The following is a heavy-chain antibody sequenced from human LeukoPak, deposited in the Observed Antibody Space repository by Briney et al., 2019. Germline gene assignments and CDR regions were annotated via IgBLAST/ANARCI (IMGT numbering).Heavy chain of an antibody. CDR1: GFTVKNNY. Sequence: GGSLRLSCAVSGFTVKNNYMTWVRQAPGKGLEWVSIIYSGGTTYYADSVKGRFIISRDNSKNTLYLQMNGLRAEDTAVYYCARDGSGSYYLYYFDYWGQGTLVTVSS. D-gene: IGHD3-10*01. V-gene: IGHV3-53*05. J-gene: IGHJ4*02. CDR3: ARDGSGSYYLYYFDY. CDR2: IYSGGTT.